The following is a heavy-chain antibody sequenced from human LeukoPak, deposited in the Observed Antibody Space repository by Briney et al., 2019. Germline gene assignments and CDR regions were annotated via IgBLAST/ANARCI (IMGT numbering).Heavy chain of an antibody. D-gene: IGHD5-24*01. CDR2: IYTSGST. CDR1: GGSISSYY. Sequence: SETLSLTCTVSGGSISSYYWSWIRQPAGKGLEWIGRIYTSGSTNYNPSLKSRVTMSVDTSKNQFSLKLSSVTAADTAVYYCARDPRHVEMATFYYFDYWAKGTLVTVSS. J-gene: IGHJ4*02. CDR3: ARDPRHVEMATFYYFDY. V-gene: IGHV4-4*07.